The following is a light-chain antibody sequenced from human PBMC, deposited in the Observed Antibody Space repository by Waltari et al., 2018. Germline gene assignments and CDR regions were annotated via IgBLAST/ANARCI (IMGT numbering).Light chain of an antibody. Sequence: QSALTQPASVSGSPGQSITISCTGTSSDVGAYNYVSWYQQPPGQAPTLMIYDVNSRPSGVSNRFSGSKSGNTASLTISGLQAEDEADYYCSSYTSSSTPLVFGEGTKLTVL. CDR1: SSDVGAYNY. J-gene: IGLJ2*01. CDR3: SSYTSSSTPLV. V-gene: IGLV2-14*03. CDR2: DVN.